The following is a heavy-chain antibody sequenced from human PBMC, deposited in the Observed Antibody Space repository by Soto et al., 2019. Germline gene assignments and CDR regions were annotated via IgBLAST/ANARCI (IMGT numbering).Heavy chain of an antibody. CDR3: ARGQEVATNYYYYGMDV. CDR1: GYTFTSYD. Sequence: AASVKVSCKASGYTFTSYDINWVRQATGQGLEWMGWMNPNSGSTGYAQKFQGRVTMTRNTSISTAYMELSSLRSEDTAVYYCARGQEVATNYYYYGMDVWGQGTTVTVSS. J-gene: IGHJ6*02. D-gene: IGHD5-12*01. V-gene: IGHV1-8*01. CDR2: MNPNSGST.